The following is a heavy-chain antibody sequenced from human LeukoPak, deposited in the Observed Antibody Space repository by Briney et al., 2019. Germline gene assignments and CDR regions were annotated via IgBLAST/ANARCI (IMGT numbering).Heavy chain of an antibody. CDR2: ISTSGSDT. CDR3: AKGGNYAPLDY. Sequence: GGSLRLSCAASGFTFSDSAMTWVRQAPGKGLERVSAISTSGSDTIYTDSVRGRFTISRDNSKNTLYLQMNSLRAEDTAVYYCAKGGNYAPLDYWGQGSLVTVS. D-gene: IGHD1-7*01. CDR1: GFTFSDSA. J-gene: IGHJ4*02. V-gene: IGHV3-23*01.